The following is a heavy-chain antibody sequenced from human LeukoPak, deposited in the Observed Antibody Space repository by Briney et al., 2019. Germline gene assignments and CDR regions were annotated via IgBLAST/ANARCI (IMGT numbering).Heavy chain of an antibody. CDR2: ISGSGGST. J-gene: IGHJ3*02. Sequence: PGGSLRLSCAASGFTFSSYAMSWLRQAPGKGLEWVSAISGSGGSTYYADSVKGRFTISRDNSKNTLYLQMNSLRAEDTAVYYCAKRKALDDTAMADAFDIWSQGTMVTVSS. V-gene: IGHV3-23*01. CDR1: GFTFSSYA. CDR3: AKRKALDDTAMADAFDI. D-gene: IGHD5-18*01.